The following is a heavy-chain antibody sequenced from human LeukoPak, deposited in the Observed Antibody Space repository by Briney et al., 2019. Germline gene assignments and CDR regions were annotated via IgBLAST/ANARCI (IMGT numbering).Heavy chain of an antibody. V-gene: IGHV3-30*18. J-gene: IGHJ4*02. CDR2: ISYDGSNK. CDR3: AKSVDTAMATHFDY. Sequence: GGSLRLSCAASGFTFSSYGMHWVRQAPGKGLEWVAVISYDGSNKYYADSVKGRFTISRDNSKNTLYLQMNSLRAEDTAVYYCAKSVDTAMATHFDYWGQGTLDTVSS. CDR1: GFTFSSYG. D-gene: IGHD5-18*01.